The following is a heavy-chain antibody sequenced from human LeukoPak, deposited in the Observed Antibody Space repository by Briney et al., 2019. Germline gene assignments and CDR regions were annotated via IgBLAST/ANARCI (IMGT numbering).Heavy chain of an antibody. CDR3: AEDPEMATIF. Sequence: GGSLRLSCAASGFTFSSYAMRWVRQAPGKGLEWVSAISGSGVSTYYADSVKDHFTISRDNSKNTMYLQINDLRAEDTAVYYCAEDPEMATIFWCRGTLVTVSS. D-gene: IGHD5-24*01. V-gene: IGHV3-23*01. CDR1: GFTFSSYA. J-gene: IGHJ4*02. CDR2: ISGSGVST.